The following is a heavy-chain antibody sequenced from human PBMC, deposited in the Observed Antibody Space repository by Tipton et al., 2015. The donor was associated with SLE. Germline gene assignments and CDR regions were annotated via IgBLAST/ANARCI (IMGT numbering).Heavy chain of an antibody. CDR2: IYHSGST. J-gene: IGHJ4*02. D-gene: IGHD6-13*01. CDR3: ARHYMQQLSDFDY. V-gene: IGHV4-38-2*01. Sequence: TLSLTCAVSGYSISSGYYWGWIRQPPGKGLEWIGSIYHSGSTYYNPSLKSRVTMSVDTSKNQFSLKLSSVTAADTAVYYCARHYMQQLSDFDYWGQGTLVTVSS. CDR1: GYSISSGYY.